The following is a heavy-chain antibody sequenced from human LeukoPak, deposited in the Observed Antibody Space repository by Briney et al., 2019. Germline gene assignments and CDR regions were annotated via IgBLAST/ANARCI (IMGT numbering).Heavy chain of an antibody. J-gene: IGHJ5*02. D-gene: IGHD3-22*01. CDR1: GGSISSGGYY. CDR2: IYHSGST. V-gene: IGHV4-39*07. Sequence: SETLSLTCTVSGGSISSGGYYWSWIRQPPGKGLEWIGEIYHSGSTNYNPSLKSRVTISVDKSKNQFSLKLSSVTAADTAVYYCARVTMIVVANWFDPWGQGTLVTVSS. CDR3: ARVTMIVVANWFDP.